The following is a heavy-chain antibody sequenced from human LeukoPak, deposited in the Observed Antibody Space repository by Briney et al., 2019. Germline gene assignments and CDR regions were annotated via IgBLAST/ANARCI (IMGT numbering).Heavy chain of an antibody. CDR3: AKDSNYYDSSGYNYFDY. CDR1: GFTFDDYA. CDR2: ISWNSGSI. D-gene: IGHD3-22*01. V-gene: IGHV3-9*01. J-gene: IGHJ4*02. Sequence: GRSLRLSCAASGFTFDDYAMHWVRQAPGKGLEWVSGISWNSGSIGYADSVKGRFTISRDNAKNSLYLQMNSLRAEDTALYYCAKDSNYYDSSGYNYFDYWGQGTLVTVSS.